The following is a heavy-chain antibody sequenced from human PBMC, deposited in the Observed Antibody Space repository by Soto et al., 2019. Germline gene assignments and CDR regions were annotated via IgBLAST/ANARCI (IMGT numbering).Heavy chain of an antibody. CDR1: GGSISSYY. Sequence: KTSETLSLTCTVSGGSISSYYWSWIRQPPGKGLEWIGYIYYSGSTNYNPSLKSRVTISVDTSKNQFSLKLSSVTAADTAVYYCARSYDGGYGGMDVWGQGTTVTVSS. CDR2: IYYSGST. D-gene: IGHD3-3*01. V-gene: IGHV4-59*01. J-gene: IGHJ6*02. CDR3: ARSYDGGYGGMDV.